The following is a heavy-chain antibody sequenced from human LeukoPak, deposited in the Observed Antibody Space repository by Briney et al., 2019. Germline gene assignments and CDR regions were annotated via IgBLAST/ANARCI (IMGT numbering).Heavy chain of an antibody. J-gene: IGHJ4*02. V-gene: IGHV1-2*02. Sequence: GASVKVSCKPSGYIFTAYYMHWVRQAPGQGLEWMGWINPNGGGTNYAQSFQGRVTMTRDTSINTAYMELSSLRSDDTAVYYCARSVDYYASRPFDYWGQGTLVTVSS. CDR3: ARSVDYYASRPFDY. D-gene: IGHD3-10*01. CDR1: GYIFTAYY. CDR2: INPNGGGT.